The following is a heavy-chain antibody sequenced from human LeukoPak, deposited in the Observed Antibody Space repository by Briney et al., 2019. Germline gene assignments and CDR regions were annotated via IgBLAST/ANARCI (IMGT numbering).Heavy chain of an antibody. V-gene: IGHV3-23*01. CDR1: GFTFSTYA. J-gene: IGHJ4*02. D-gene: IGHD3-22*01. CDR2: ISPSGGST. Sequence: GGSLRLSCAASGFTFSTYAMSWVRQAPGKGLEWVSCISPSGGSTYYADSVNGRFTISRDNSKNTLFLQMNSLGVEDTAVYFCAKDRRVIDYWGQGTLVTVSS. CDR3: AKDRRVIDY.